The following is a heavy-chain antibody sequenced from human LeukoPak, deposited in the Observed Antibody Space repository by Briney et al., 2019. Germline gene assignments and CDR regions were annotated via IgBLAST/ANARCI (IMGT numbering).Heavy chain of an antibody. CDR3: ASQLPDYYYYSYGMDV. CDR2: ISAYNGYT. Sequence: ASVKVSCKASGYTFTSYGISWARQAPGQGLEWMGWISAYNGYTNYAQKLQGRVTMTTDTSTSTAYIELRSLRSDDTAVYYCASQLPDYYYYSYGMDVWGQGTTVIVSS. V-gene: IGHV1-18*01. CDR1: GYTFTSYG. D-gene: IGHD2-2*01. J-gene: IGHJ6*02.